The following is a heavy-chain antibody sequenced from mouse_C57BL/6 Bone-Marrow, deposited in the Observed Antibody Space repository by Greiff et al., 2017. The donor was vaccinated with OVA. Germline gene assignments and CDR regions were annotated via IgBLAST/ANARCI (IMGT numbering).Heavy chain of an antibody. CDR1: GYTFTSYW. V-gene: IGHV1-64*01. Sequence: QVQLQQPGAELVKPGASVKLSCKASGYTFTSYWMHWVKQRPGQGLEWIGMIHPSSGSTNYNEKFKRKATLTVDKSSSTAYMQLSSLTPEDSSVYYWARNVGDWYFDVWGTGTTVNVSS. CDR3: ARNVGDWYFDV. CDR2: IHPSSGST. J-gene: IGHJ1*03.